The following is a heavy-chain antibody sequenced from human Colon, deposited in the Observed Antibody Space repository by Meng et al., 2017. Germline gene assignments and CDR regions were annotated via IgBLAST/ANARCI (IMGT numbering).Heavy chain of an antibody. D-gene: IGHD6-19*01. Sequence: VQRKESGPGLVRPSETLSLTCNVSGGSVSSGSHYWSWIRQPPGKGLEWIGYMFHSGTTKYNPSLKSRVSMSVDTTKNQFYLKLTSVTVADTAVFYCARLIAGWPFYFDYWGQGILVTVSS. CDR3: ARLIAGWPFYFDY. J-gene: IGHJ4*02. CDR2: MFHSGTT. CDR1: GGSVSSGSHY. V-gene: IGHV4-61*01.